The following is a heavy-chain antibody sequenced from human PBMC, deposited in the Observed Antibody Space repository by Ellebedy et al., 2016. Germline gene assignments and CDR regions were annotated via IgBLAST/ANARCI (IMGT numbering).Heavy chain of an antibody. CDR2: INTDGSST. CDR3: AKPPAGILTGYYPEAAFDI. CDR1: GFTFSDYW. J-gene: IGHJ3*02. D-gene: IGHD3-9*01. V-gene: IGHV3-74*01. Sequence: GESLRLSXAASGFTFSDYWVHWVRQAPGKGLVWVSRINTDGSSTTYADSVKGRLTISRDNSKNTVYLQMNRLRAEDTALYYCAKPPAGILTGYYPEAAFDIWGQGTMVTVSS.